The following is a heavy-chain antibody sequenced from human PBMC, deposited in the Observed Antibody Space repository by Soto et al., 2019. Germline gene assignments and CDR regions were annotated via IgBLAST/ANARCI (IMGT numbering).Heavy chain of an antibody. V-gene: IGHV3-23*01. J-gene: IGHJ4*02. CDR1: GFTFSSYA. CDR2: ISGSGGST. CDR3: ARFAYGDYPR. D-gene: IGHD4-17*01. Sequence: GGSLRLSCAASGFTFSSYAMSWVRQAPGKGLEWVSAISGSGGSTSYSTSLKSRLTISKDTSKSQVVLTMTNMDPVDTATYYCARFAYGDYPRWGQGTLVTVSS.